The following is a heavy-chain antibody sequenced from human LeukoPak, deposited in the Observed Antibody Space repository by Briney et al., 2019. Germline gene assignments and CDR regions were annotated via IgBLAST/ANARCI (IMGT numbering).Heavy chain of an antibody. J-gene: IGHJ6*02. Sequence: GGSLRLSCAASGFTFSSYAMSWVGQAQGKGREWNSPISGGTTYYANSVKGRFTIARDNSRNTLYLQMNSLRAEDTAVYCCAKRYVPDDYGIYYYYAMDVWGQGTTVTVSS. CDR2: ISGGTT. CDR3: AKRYVPDDYGIYYYYAMDV. V-gene: IGHV3-23*01. CDR1: GFTFSSYA. D-gene: IGHD4-17*01.